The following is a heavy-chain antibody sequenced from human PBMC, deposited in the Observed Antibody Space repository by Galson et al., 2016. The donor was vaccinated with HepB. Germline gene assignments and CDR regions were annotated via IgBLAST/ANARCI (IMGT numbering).Heavy chain of an antibody. V-gene: IGHV3-23*01. CDR3: AKDSGRSTIEY. J-gene: IGHJ4*02. D-gene: IGHD1-26*01. CDR2: ISGEGGST. Sequence: SLRLSCAASGFTYRNYAIHWVRQAPGKGLEWVSDISGEGGSTHYADSVKGRFTISRDNSKNTVWLQMSSLRGEDTAVYYCAKDSGRSTIEYWGQGTLVTVSP. CDR1: GFTYRNYA.